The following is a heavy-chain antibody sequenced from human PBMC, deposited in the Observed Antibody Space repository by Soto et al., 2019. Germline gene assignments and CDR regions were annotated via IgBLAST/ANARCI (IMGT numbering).Heavy chain of an antibody. Sequence: EVQLVESGGGLVKPGGSLRLSCAASGFTFSNAWMSWVRQAPGKGLEWVGRIKSKTDGGTTDYAAPVKGRFTISRDDSQNTLYLQMNSLKTEDTAVYYCTTDITMIVVVPYYYYGMDVWGQGTTVTVSS. D-gene: IGHD3-22*01. CDR3: TTDITMIVVVPYYYYGMDV. CDR1: GFTFSNAW. J-gene: IGHJ6*02. V-gene: IGHV3-15*01. CDR2: IKSKTDGGTT.